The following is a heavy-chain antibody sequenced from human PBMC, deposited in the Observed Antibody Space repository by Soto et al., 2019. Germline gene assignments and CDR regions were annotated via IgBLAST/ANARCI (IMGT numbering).Heavy chain of an antibody. D-gene: IGHD2-15*01. CDR1: GGSFSGYY. CDR3: AGGGVGGGVADTRYWFAP. V-gene: IGHV4-34*01. CDR2: INHSGST. Sequence: SETLSLTCAVYGGSFSGYYWSWIRQPPGKGLEWIGEINHSGSTNYNPSLKSRVTISVDTSKNQFSLKLSSVTAADTAVYYCAGGGVGGGVADTRYWFAPGGQGPRVPVSS. J-gene: IGHJ5*02.